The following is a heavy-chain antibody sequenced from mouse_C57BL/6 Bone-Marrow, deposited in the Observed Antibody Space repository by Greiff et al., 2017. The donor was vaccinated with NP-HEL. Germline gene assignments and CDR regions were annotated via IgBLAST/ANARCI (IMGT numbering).Heavy chain of an antibody. Sequence: EVMLVESGGDLVKPGGSLKLSCAASGFTFSSYGMSWVRQTPDKRLEWVATISSGGSYTYYPDSVKGRFTISRDNAKNTLYLQMSSLKSEDTAMYYCAQIYWGQGTTLTVSS. CDR2: ISSGGSYT. J-gene: IGHJ2*01. CDR1: GFTFSSYG. CDR3: AQIY. V-gene: IGHV5-6*01.